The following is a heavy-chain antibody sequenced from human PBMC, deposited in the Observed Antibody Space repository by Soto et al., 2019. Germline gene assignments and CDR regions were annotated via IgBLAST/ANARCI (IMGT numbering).Heavy chain of an antibody. CDR3: ARAGCLLLDY. CDR1: GFTFSSYD. V-gene: IGHV3-30-3*01. Sequence: QVQLVESGGGVVQPGRSLRLSCAASGFTFSSYDMHWVRQAPGKGLEWVAVISYDGSNKYYADSVKGRFTISRDISKNTLYLQMNSLRAEDTAVYYCARAGCLLLDYLGQGTLVTVSS. J-gene: IGHJ4*02. CDR2: ISYDGSNK.